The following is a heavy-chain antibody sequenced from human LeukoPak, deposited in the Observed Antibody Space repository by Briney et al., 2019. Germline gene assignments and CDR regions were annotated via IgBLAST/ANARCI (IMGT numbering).Heavy chain of an antibody. D-gene: IGHD3-3*01. Sequence: GGSLRLSCAASGFTFDDYGMSWVRQAPGKGLEWVAGINWNGGSKEYADSVKGRFTISRANAKNSLYLQMNSLRAEDTALYHCARDKFPYSDFWSGNGGWFDHWGQGTLVTVSS. J-gene: IGHJ5*02. V-gene: IGHV3-20*01. CDR3: ARDKFPYSDFWSGNGGWFDH. CDR1: GFTFDDYG. CDR2: INWNGGSK.